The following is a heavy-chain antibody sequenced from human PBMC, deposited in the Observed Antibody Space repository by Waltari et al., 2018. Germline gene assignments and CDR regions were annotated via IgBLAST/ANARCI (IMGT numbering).Heavy chain of an antibody. CDR3: ARQRRYSSGWFDY. CDR2: IYYSGST. V-gene: IGHV4-39*01. Sequence: QLQLQESGPGLVKPSETLSLTCTVSGGSISSSSYYWGWIRQPPGKGLEWIGSIYYSGSTYYNPSLKSRVTISVDTSKNQFSLKLSSVTAADTTVYYCARQRRYSSGWFDYWGQGTLVTVSS. CDR1: GGSISSSSYY. D-gene: IGHD6-19*01. J-gene: IGHJ4*02.